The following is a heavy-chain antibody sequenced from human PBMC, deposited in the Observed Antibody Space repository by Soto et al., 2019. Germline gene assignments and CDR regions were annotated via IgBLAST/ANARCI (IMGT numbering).Heavy chain of an antibody. Sequence: PGGSLRLSCSVSGFTFSSYDMHWVRQGTGKGLEWVSAIGTTGDTYYAGSVKGRFTISRENAKNSLYLQMNSLRAGDTAIYFCARAIGPTLFDYWGQGTLVTVSS. CDR3: ARAIGPTLFDY. V-gene: IGHV3-13*04. CDR2: IGTTGDT. J-gene: IGHJ4*02. D-gene: IGHD3-22*01. CDR1: GFTFSSYD.